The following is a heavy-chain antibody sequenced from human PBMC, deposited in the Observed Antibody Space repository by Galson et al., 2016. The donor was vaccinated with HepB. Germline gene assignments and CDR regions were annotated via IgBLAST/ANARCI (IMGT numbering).Heavy chain of an antibody. Sequence: SVKVSCKASGYTFTTYNIHWVRLAPGQGLEWMGIINPSGGSPNYAQKFQGGVTLTSDTPTSTVYMQLGSLRSDDTAVYYCTRGDGFWAGWTYWGQGTLVTVSS. V-gene: IGHV1-46*03. J-gene: IGHJ4*02. CDR3: TRGDGFWAGWTY. CDR1: GYTFTTYN. CDR2: INPSGGSP. D-gene: IGHD3/OR15-3a*01.